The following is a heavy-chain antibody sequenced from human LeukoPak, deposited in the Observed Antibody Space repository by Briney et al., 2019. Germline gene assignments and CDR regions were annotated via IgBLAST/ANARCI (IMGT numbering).Heavy chain of an antibody. CDR3: ARAAYSSSWYDY. D-gene: IGHD6-13*01. Sequence: SVKVSCKASGYTFTGYYMHWVRQAPGQGLEWMGGIIPIFGTANYAQKFQGRVTITADESTSTAYMELSSLRSEDTAVYYCARAAYSSSWYDYWGQGTLVTVSS. CDR1: GYTFTGYY. J-gene: IGHJ4*02. CDR2: IIPIFGTA. V-gene: IGHV1-69*13.